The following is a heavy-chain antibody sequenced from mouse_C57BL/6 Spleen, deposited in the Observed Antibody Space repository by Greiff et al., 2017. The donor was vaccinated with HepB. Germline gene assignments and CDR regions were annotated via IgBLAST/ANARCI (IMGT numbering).Heavy chain of an antibody. CDR3: ARSYYYGPGAMDY. CDR1: GFTFSDYG. J-gene: IGHJ4*01. V-gene: IGHV5-17*01. CDR2: ISSGSSTI. D-gene: IGHD1-1*01. Sequence: EVKVEESGGGLVKPGGSLKLSCAASGFTFSDYGMHWVRQAPEKGLEWVAYISSGSSTIYYADTVKGRFTISRDNAKNTLFLQMTSLRSEDTAMYYCARSYYYGPGAMDYWGQGTSVTVSS.